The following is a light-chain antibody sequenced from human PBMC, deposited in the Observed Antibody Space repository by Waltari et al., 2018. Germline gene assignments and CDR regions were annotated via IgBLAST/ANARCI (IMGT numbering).Light chain of an antibody. V-gene: IGKV3-11*01. CDR3: QQRSNWPLLT. CDR2: DAA. CDR1: QRITNY. J-gene: IGKJ4*01. Sequence: EIVLTQSPAPLSLSPGERATLSCRASQRITNYLAWYQQKRGQPPRLLISDAANRATGIPARFSGSGSGTDFTLTISGLEPEDFAVYYCQQRSNWPLLTFGGGTKVEIK.